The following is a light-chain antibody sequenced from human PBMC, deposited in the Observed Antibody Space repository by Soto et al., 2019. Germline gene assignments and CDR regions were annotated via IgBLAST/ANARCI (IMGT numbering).Light chain of an antibody. V-gene: IGKV1-33*01. CDR3: QQYDNLPYN. J-gene: IGKJ2*01. CDR2: DAS. Sequence: DIQMTQSPSSLSASVGDRVTITCQASQDISNYLNWYQQKPGKAPKLLIYDASKLETGVPSRFSGSGSWTDFTFTISSLQPEDSATDYCQQYDNLPYNFGQGTKLESK. CDR1: QDISNY.